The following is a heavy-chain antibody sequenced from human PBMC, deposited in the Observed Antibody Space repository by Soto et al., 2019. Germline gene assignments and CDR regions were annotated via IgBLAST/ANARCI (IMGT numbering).Heavy chain of an antibody. CDR3: ARVEVLAWLLPSYYGMDV. D-gene: IGHD3-3*01. CDR1: GFTFSSYW. J-gene: IGHJ6*02. CDR2: INSVGSST. V-gene: IGHV3-74*01. Sequence: PGESLKISCAASGFTFSSYWIDWVRQAPGKGLEWVSRINSVGSSTLYADSVKGRFTISRDNAKNTVYLQMTSLGAEDTAVYYCARVEVLAWLLPSYYGMDVWGQGTTVTVSS.